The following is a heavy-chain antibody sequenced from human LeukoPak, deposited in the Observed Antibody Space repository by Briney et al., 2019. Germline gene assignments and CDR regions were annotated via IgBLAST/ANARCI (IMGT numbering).Heavy chain of an antibody. D-gene: IGHD2-15*01. CDR1: EFTFSSYA. V-gene: IGHV3-23*01. CDR2: ITGSGVDT. CDR3: ATVVTDTPVDY. Sequence: GGSLRLSCAASEFTFSSYAMSWVRQAPGKGLEWVSSITGSGVDTNHADSVKGRFTISRDNSKNTLYLQMNSLRAEDTAVYYCATVVTDTPVDYWGQGTLVTVSS. J-gene: IGHJ4*02.